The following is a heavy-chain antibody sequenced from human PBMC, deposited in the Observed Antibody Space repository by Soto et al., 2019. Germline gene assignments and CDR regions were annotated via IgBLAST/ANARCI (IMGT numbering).Heavy chain of an antibody. D-gene: IGHD6-19*01. Sequence: GESLKISCKATGYSFTNFWIGWVRQMPGKGLEWMGIVYPGDSDTRYNPSFQGQVTISADKFISTAYLQWSSLTASDTALYYCLRSTSEIAVARDCFDYWGQGTLVTVSS. V-gene: IGHV5-51*01. CDR2: VYPGDSDT. J-gene: IGHJ4*02. CDR3: LRSTSEIAVARDCFDY. CDR1: GYSFTNFW.